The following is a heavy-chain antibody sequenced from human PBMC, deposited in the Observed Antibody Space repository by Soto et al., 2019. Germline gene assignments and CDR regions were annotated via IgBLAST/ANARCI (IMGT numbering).Heavy chain of an antibody. V-gene: IGHV3-53*01. J-gene: IGHJ4*02. D-gene: IGHD6-6*01. CDR3: ARGGIAARHGFDV. Sequence: EVQLVESGGGLIQPGGSLRLSCAASGFTVSSNYMSWVRQAPGKGLEWVSVIYSGGSTYYADSVKGRFTISRDNSKNTMYLQMNSLKAEDTAVYYCARGGIAARHGFDVWGQGTLVTVSS. CDR1: GFTVSSNY. CDR2: IYSGGST.